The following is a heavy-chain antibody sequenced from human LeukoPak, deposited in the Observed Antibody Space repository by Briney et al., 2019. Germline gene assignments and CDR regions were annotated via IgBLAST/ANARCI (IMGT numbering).Heavy chain of an antibody. CDR3: AREVATFIDAFDI. CDR2: ISSSSSYI. Sequence: GGSLRLSCAASGFTFSSYSMNWVRQAPGKGLEWVSSISSSSSYIYYADSVKGRFTISRDNAKNSLYLQMNSLRAEDTAVYYCAREVATFIDAFDIWGQGTMVTVSS. J-gene: IGHJ3*02. V-gene: IGHV3-21*01. CDR1: GFTFSSYS. D-gene: IGHD5-12*01.